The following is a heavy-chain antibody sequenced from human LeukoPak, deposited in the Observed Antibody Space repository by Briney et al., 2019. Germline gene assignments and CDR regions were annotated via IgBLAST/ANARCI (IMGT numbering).Heavy chain of an antibody. CDR1: GYTFTGYY. CDR2: IYPNSGGT. Sequence: GASVKVSCKASGYTFTGYYMQWVRQAPGQGLEGMGWIYPNSGGTKYAQKFQGSVTMTRDTSISTAYLELSRLRSDDTAVYYCAREHMTRVTLDYWGQGTLVTVSS. V-gene: IGHV1-2*02. CDR3: AREHMTRVTLDY. D-gene: IGHD4-17*01. J-gene: IGHJ4*02.